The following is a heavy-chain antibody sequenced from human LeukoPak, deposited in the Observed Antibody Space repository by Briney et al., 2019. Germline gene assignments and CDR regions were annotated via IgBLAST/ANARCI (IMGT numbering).Heavy chain of an antibody. V-gene: IGHV4-59*08. CDR1: GGSITSYQ. J-gene: IGHJ5*02. CDR2: IYYSGST. Sequence: SETLSLTCTVSGGSITSYQWSWIRQPPGKGLEWIGYIYYSGSTNYNPSLESRVTMSVDASKNQFSLRLSSVTAADTAVYYCARGDDIYWFDAWGQGTLVTVSS. CDR3: ARGDDIYWFDA. D-gene: IGHD3-9*01.